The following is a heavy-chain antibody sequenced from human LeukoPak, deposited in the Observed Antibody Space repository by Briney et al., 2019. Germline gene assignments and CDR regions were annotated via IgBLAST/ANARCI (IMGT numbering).Heavy chain of an antibody. D-gene: IGHD3-10*01. CDR1: GFTFEEYA. CDR3: AKAGELLSSEYFQH. Sequence: GGSLRLSCVGSGFTFEEYALHWVRQAPGKGLEWVSGISWNSGSIGYADSVKGRFTISRDNAKNSLYLQMNSLRAEDTALYYCAKAGELLSSEYFQHWGQGTLVTVSS. V-gene: IGHV3-9*01. J-gene: IGHJ1*01. CDR2: ISWNSGSI.